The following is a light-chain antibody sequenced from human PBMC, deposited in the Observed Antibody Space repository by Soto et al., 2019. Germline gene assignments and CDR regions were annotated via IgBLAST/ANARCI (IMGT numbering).Light chain of an antibody. J-gene: IGKJ1*01. Sequence: EIVLTQSPGTLSLSPGERATLSCRASESVSSNYVAWYQQKLGQAPRLLFYGASNRATGIPDRFSGSGSGTDFTLTISNLEPEDFAVYYCQQHSHWPPWTFGQGTRVEIQ. CDR2: GAS. CDR1: ESVSSN. V-gene: IGKV3D-20*02. CDR3: QQHSHWPPWT.